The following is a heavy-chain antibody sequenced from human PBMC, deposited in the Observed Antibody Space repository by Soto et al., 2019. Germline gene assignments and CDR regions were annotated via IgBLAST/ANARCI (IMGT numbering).Heavy chain of an antibody. Sequence: EVQLLESGGGLVQPGGSLRLSCAASGFTFSRYAMSWVRQAPGKGLEWVSGISGSGGSRYYADSVKGRFTISRDNSKNSMYPQMIRLRAEYTAVYDCSKNKCYFVLRVYGLIFDYWGQGTLVTVSS. J-gene: IGHJ4*02. D-gene: IGHD2-8*01. CDR1: GFTFSRYA. V-gene: IGHV3-23*01. CDR2: ISGSGGSR. CDR3: SKNKCYFVLRVYGLIFDY.